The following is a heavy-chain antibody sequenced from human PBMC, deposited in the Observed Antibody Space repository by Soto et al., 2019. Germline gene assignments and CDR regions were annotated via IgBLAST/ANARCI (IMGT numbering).Heavy chain of an antibody. V-gene: IGHV3-15*01. D-gene: IGHD3-10*01. J-gene: IGHJ6*02. CDR1: GFTFSNAW. CDR2: IKSKTDGGTT. Sequence: EVQLVESGGGLVKPGGSLRLSCATSGFTFSNAWMSWVRQAPGKGLEWVDRIKSKTDGGTTDYAAPVKGRFTISRDDSQNTLYLQMNSLQTEDTALYYCTTDIGYYGLDVWGQGTTVTVSS. CDR3: TTDIGYYGLDV.